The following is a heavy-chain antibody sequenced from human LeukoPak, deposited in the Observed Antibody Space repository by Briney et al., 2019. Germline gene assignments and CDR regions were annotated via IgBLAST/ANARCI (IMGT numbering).Heavy chain of an antibody. CDR3: AKDRSPYYYGSGSYFY. V-gene: IGHV3-30*02. CDR2: IRYDGSNK. Sequence: PGGSLRLSCAASGFTFGSYGMHWVRQAPGKGLEWVAFIRYDGSNKYYADSVKGRFTISRDNSKNTLYLQMNSLRAEDTAVYYCAKDRSPYYYGSGSYFYWGQGTLVTVSS. CDR1: GFTFGSYG. D-gene: IGHD3-10*01. J-gene: IGHJ4*02.